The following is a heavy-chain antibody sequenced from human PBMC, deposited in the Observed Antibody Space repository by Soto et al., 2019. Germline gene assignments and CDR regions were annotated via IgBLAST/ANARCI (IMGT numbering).Heavy chain of an antibody. CDR1: GFTFSTYV. CDR2: ISYDGKSE. V-gene: IGHV3-30*04. Sequence: QVQLVESGGGVVQPGRSLRLSCAASGFTFSTYVMHWVRQAPGKGLEWVAAISYDGKSEPYPDSVKGRFTISRDNSKNTLYVQMDTLRVEDTAVYYCATEDHSSGHAGTFHNWGQGTLVTVSS. D-gene: IGHD3-22*01. J-gene: IGHJ1*01. CDR3: ATEDHSSGHAGTFHN.